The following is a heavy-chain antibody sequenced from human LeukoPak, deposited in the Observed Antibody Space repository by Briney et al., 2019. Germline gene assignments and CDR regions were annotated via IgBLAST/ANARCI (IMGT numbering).Heavy chain of an antibody. D-gene: IGHD5-18*01. V-gene: IGHV1-2*02. J-gene: IGHJ5*02. CDR3: ARELDTTSIHWFDP. CDR1: GYTFTGYY. CDR2: INPNSGGT. Sequence: ASVKVSCKASGYTFTGYYIHWVRQAPGQGLEWMGWINPNSGGTNYAQRFQGRVTMTRDTSISTAYMELSRLRSDDTAVYYCARELDTTSIHWFDPWGQGTLVTVSS.